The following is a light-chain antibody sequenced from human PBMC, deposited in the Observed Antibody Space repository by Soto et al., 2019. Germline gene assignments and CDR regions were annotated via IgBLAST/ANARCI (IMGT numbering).Light chain of an antibody. V-gene: IGKV3-20*01. CDR1: QSVSNNY. CDR3: QQYNSYSWT. J-gene: IGKJ1*01. CDR2: GAS. Sequence: VLKQSPGTLSLSPGERATLSCRASQSVSNNYLAWYQQKPGQAPRLLIYGASNRATGIPDRFSGSGSGTEFTLTISSLQPDDFATYYCQQYNSYSWTFGQVTKVDIK.